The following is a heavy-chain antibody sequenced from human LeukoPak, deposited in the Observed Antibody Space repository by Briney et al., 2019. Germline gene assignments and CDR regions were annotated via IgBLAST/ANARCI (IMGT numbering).Heavy chain of an antibody. D-gene: IGHD3-10*01. Sequence: GRSLRLSCAASGFSFSGYGMHWVRQAPGKGLEWVAVISYDGSNKYYADSVKGRLTISRDNSKNTLFLQMDSLRAEDTAVYYCAKAYASGSYYNIRGTDVWGQGTTVTVSS. CDR2: ISYDGSNK. V-gene: IGHV3-30*18. J-gene: IGHJ6*02. CDR1: GFSFSGYG. CDR3: AKAYASGSYYNIRGTDV.